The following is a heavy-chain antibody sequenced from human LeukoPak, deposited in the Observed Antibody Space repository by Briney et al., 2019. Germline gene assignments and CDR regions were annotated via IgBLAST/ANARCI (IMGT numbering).Heavy chain of an antibody. CDR3: ARVGTAMGIDY. Sequence: SETLSLTCTVSGGSVSSGSYYGSWIRQPPGKGLEWIGYIYYSVSTNYNPSLKSRVTISIDTSKNHFSLKLTSVTAADTAMYYCARVGTAMGIDYWGQGTLVIVSS. CDR1: GGSVSSGSYY. J-gene: IGHJ4*02. D-gene: IGHD5-18*01. CDR2: IYYSVST. V-gene: IGHV4-61*03.